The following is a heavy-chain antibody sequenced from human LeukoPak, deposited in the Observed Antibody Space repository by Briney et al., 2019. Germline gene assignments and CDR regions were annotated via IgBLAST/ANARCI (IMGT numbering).Heavy chain of an antibody. CDR2: INHSGST. J-gene: IGHJ4*02. Sequence: SETLSLTCAVYGGSFSGYYWSWIRQPPGKGLEWIGEINHSGSTNYNPSLKSRVTISVDTSKNQFSLKLSSVTAADTAVYYCARGSVAGYNWGQGTLVTVSS. CDR3: ARGSVAGYN. V-gene: IGHV4-34*01. CDR1: GGSFSGYY. D-gene: IGHD6-19*01.